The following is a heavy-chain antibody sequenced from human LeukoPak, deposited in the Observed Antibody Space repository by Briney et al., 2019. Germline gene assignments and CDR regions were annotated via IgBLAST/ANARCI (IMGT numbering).Heavy chain of an antibody. CDR2: IIPIFGTA. V-gene: IGHV1-69*05. D-gene: IGHD3-3*01. CDR1: GGTFSSYA. CDR3: ARGDGVVTRYYFDY. Sequence: GASVKVSCKASGGTFSSYAISWLRQAPGQGLEWMGRIIPIFGTANYAQKFQGRVTITTDESTSTAYMELSSLRSEDTAVYYCARGDGVVTRYYFDYWGQGTLVTVSS. J-gene: IGHJ4*02.